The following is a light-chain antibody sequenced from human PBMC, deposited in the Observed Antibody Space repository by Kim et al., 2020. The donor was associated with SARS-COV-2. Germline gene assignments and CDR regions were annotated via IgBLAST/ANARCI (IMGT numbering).Light chain of an antibody. J-gene: IGLJ3*02. V-gene: IGLV6-57*01. CDR2: EDN. CDR3: QSYDTTNRV. Sequence: GKTVTISCTRSTGSIASDYVQWYQQRPGSSPTTVIYEDNRRPSGVPDRFSGSIDSSSNSASLTISGLKTEDEADYYCQSYDTTNRVFGGGTQLTVL. CDR1: TGSIASDY.